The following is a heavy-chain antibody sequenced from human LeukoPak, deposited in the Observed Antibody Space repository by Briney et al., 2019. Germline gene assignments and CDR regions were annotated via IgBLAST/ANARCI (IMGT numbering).Heavy chain of an antibody. V-gene: IGHV5-10-1*01. D-gene: IGHD6-19*01. CDR1: GYSFSTYW. J-gene: IGHJ4*02. Sequence: PGESLKISCKGSGYSFSTYWISWVRQMPGKGLEWMGRIDPSDSYTIYSPSFQGHVTISANKSISTAYLQWSRPTAWATAMYYCAQSSGAVAGFDYWGQGTLVTVSS. CDR3: AQSSGAVAGFDY. CDR2: IDPSDSYT.